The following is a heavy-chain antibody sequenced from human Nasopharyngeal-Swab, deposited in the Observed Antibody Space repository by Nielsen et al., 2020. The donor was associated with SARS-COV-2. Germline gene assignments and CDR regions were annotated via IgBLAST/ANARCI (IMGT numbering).Heavy chain of an antibody. CDR2: TEIGGIT. D-gene: IGHD2-8*01. CDR1: GFIFSDYS. Sequence: GESLKISCAASGFIFSDYSMNWVRQAPGKGLEWVSVTEIGGITHYADSVKGRFTISRDSSTNTLYLQMNSLRVEDTAVYYCARDLGGGYCTTINCLGSWGQGTLVTVSS. J-gene: IGHJ1*01. CDR3: ARDLGGGYCTTINCLGS. V-gene: IGHV3-53*01.